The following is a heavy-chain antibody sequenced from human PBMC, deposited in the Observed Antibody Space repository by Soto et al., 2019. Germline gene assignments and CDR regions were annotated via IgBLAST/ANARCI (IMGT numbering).Heavy chain of an antibody. J-gene: IGHJ4*02. V-gene: IGHV5-51*01. D-gene: IGHD5-12*01. CDR1: GYSFTSYW. Sequence: GESLKISCKGSGYSFTSYWIGWVRQMPGKGLEWMGIIYPGDSDTRYSPSFQGQVTISADKSNSTAYLQWSSLKASDTAMYYCARSSESGYDYRLSYFDYWGQGTLVTVSS. CDR3: ARSSESGYDYRLSYFDY. CDR2: IYPGDSDT.